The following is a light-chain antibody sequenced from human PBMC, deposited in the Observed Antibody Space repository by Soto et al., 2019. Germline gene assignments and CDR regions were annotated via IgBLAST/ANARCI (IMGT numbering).Light chain of an antibody. V-gene: IGKV3-20*01. CDR2: GVS. Sequence: EIVLTQSPGTLSLSPGERATLSCRASQSVNTKYLAWYQQKPGQAPRLLISGVSSRATGIPDRFSGSGSGTDFTLTISRLEPEDFAVYYCQQYGSSLSITFGQGTRREIK. CDR1: QSVNTKY. CDR3: QQYGSSLSIT. J-gene: IGKJ5*01.